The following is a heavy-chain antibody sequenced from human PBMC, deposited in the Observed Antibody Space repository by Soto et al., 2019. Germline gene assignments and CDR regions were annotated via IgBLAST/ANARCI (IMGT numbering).Heavy chain of an antibody. CDR1: GGSFSGYY. CDR2: INHSGST. V-gene: IGHV4-34*01. J-gene: IGHJ6*02. Sequence: SETLSLTCAVYGGSFSGYYWSWIRQPPGKGLEWIGEINHSGSTNYNPSLKSRVTISVDTSKNQFSLKLSSVTAADTAVYYCARERRMYYYYGMDVWGQGTTVTVSS. CDR3: ARERRMYYYYGMDV.